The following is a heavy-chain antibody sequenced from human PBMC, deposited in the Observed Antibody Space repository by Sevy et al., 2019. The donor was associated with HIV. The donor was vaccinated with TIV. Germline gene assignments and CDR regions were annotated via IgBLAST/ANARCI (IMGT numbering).Heavy chain of an antibody. CDR3: TTVLWFGAYYMDV. J-gene: IGHJ6*03. V-gene: IGHV3-15*01. CDR1: GFTFSNAW. CDR2: IKSKTGGGTT. Sequence: GGSLRLSCAASGFTFSNAWMSWVRQAPGKGLEWVGRIKSKTGGGTTDYAAPVKGRFTISRDDSKNTLYLQMNSLKTEDTSVYYGTTVLWFGAYYMDVWGKGTTVTVSS. D-gene: IGHD3-10*01.